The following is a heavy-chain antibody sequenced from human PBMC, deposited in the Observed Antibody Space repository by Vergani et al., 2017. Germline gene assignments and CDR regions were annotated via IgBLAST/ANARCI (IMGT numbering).Heavy chain of an antibody. CDR3: ARVWGDVYNTGGYAAGY. V-gene: IGHV1-18*01. CDR1: GYTFTSYG. Sequence: QVQLVQSGAEVKKPGASVKVSCKASGYTFTSYGISWVRQAPGQGLEWMGWISAYNGNTNYAQKLQGRVTMTTDTSKSTANMELRSLRSDDTAVYYCARVWGDVYNTGGYAAGYWGQGTLVTVSS. D-gene: IGHD5-24*01. J-gene: IGHJ4*02. CDR2: ISAYNGNT.